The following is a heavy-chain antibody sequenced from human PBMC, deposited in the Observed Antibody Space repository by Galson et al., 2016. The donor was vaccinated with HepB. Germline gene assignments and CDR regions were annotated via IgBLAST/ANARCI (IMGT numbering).Heavy chain of an antibody. V-gene: IGHV3-7*01. D-gene: IGHD3-10*01. J-gene: IGHJ4*02. CDR3: ARGRATSVRGLVGYYFDW. CDR2: IKQDGSEQ. Sequence: SLRLSCAGSGFMFGTYWMSWVRQAPGKGLEWVANIKQDGSEQYYVDSVRGRFTLSRDNAQNSLFLQMNSLRAEDTAVYYCARGRATSVRGLVGYYFDWWGQGTLVTVSS. CDR1: GFMFGTYW.